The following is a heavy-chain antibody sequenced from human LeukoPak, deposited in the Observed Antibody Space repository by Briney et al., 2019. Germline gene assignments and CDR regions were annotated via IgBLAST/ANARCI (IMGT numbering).Heavy chain of an antibody. J-gene: IGHJ4*02. Sequence: SETLSLTCAVYGGSFSGYYWSWIRQPPGKGLEWIREINHSGRTNYNPSLKSRVTISVDTSKNQFSLKLSSVTAADTAVYYCARGSYDYIWGSYSHLRHGFDYWGQGTLVTVSS. CDR2: INHSGRT. CDR1: GGSFSGYY. V-gene: IGHV4-34*01. CDR3: ARGSYDYIWGSYSHLRHGFDY. D-gene: IGHD3-16*01.